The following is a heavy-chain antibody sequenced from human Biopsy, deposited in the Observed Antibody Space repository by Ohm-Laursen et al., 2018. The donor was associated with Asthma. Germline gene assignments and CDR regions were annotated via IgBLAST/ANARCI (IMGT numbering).Heavy chain of an antibody. J-gene: IGHJ6*02. D-gene: IGHD4-17*01. CDR2: VFWSGST. V-gene: IGHV4-30-4*01. CDR1: GAYIGTPDYH. CDR3: ARVVSYGDIYFGIDV. Sequence: QTLSLTCAVSGAYIGTPDYHWSWIRQSPGKGLEWIGFVFWSGSTHYSRSLERRVSISIDTATNEFSMKLWSVTPADTAVYFCARVVSYGDIYFGIDVWGPGNTVVVS.